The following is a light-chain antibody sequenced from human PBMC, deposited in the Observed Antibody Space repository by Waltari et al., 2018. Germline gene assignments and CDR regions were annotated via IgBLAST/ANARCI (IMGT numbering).Light chain of an antibody. CDR3: QQRGT. CDR2: GTS. CDR1: QSLRSS. V-gene: IGKV3-11*01. J-gene: IGKJ1*01. Sequence: EIVLTQSPVTLSLSPGERATLSCRASQSLRSSSAWYQQKPGQAPRLLIYGTSNRATGIPPRFSGSGSGTDFTLTITSLEPEDFAVYYCQQRGTFDQGTKVEIK.